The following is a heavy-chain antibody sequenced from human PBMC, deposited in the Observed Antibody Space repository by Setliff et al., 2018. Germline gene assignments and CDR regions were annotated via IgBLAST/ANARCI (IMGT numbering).Heavy chain of an antibody. CDR3: ARAPLESGYNYGQGHYFDY. CDR2: VNPSGGYA. D-gene: IGHD5-18*01. CDR1: GYTFTTYY. Sequence: ASVKVSCKASGYTFTTYYMHWVRQAPGQGLEWMGIVNPSGGYANYAQKFQGRVTMTRDTSTSTVYMELSSLRSEDTAVYYCARAPLESGYNYGQGHYFDYWGQGTLVTVSS. J-gene: IGHJ4*02. V-gene: IGHV1-46*01.